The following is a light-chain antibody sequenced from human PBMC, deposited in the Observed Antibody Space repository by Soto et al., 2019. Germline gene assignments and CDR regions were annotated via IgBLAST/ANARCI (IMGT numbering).Light chain of an antibody. CDR3: CSYAGSYTFV. CDR2: DVS. V-gene: IGLV2-11*01. Sequence: QLVLTQPRSVSGSPGQSVTISCTGTSSDVGGYEYVSWYQQHPGKAPKLMIYDVSKRPSGVPDRFSGSKSGNTASLTISGLQAEDEADYYCCSYAGSYTFVFGTGTKLTVL. J-gene: IGLJ1*01. CDR1: SSDVGGYEY.